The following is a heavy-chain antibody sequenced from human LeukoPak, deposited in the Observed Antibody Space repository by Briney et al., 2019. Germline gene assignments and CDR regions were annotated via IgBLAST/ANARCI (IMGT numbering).Heavy chain of an antibody. CDR2: IRYDGSQK. J-gene: IGHJ6*04. CDR3: ARVSIRGEGV. D-gene: IGHD5-24*01. V-gene: IGHV3-30*02. CDR1: GFTFSSFG. Sequence: GVSLRLFCVVSGFTFSSFGMHWVRQAPGKGLEWVAFIRYDGSQKYYADSVKGRFPVSGDNSKHTLYLQMDSLRPDDAAVYYCARVSIRGEGVWGNGTTVIISS.